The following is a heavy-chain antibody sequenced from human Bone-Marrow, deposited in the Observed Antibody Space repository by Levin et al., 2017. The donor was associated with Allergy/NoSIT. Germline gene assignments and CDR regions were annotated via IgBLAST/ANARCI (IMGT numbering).Heavy chain of an antibody. V-gene: IGHV3-15*01. Sequence: PGGSLRLSCVASGFTFGNAWMNWVRQAPGKGLQWVGRIKGNTDGGTQDYAAPVKGRFTISRDDSKKTLYLQMNSLKTEDTAIYYCTTRSHWGQGTLVTVFS. CDR3: TTRSH. CDR1: GFTFGNAW. J-gene: IGHJ4*02. CDR2: IKGNTDGGTQ.